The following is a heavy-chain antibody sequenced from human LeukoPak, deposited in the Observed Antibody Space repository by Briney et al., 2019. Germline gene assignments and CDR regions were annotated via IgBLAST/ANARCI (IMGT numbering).Heavy chain of an antibody. J-gene: IGHJ6*03. CDR2: ISAYNGNT. Sequence: ASVKVSCKASGYTFTSYGISWVRQAPGQGLEWMGWISAYNGNTNYAQKLQGRVTMTTDTSTSTAYMELRSLRSDDMAVHYCARSRQSVKGGYYYYMDVWGKGTTVTISS. CDR1: GYTFTSYG. V-gene: IGHV1-18*03. D-gene: IGHD3-16*01. CDR3: ARSRQSVKGGYYYYMDV.